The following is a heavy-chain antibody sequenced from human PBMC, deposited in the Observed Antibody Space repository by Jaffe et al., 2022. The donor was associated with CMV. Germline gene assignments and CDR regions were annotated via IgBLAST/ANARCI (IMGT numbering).Heavy chain of an antibody. CDR2: ISGSGFNT. D-gene: IGHD5-12*01. CDR3: AKDSYSGDDY. CDR1: GFSFGTYV. J-gene: IGHJ4*02. Sequence: EVQVLESGGGLVQPGGSLRLSCVTSGFSFGTYVMTWVRQAPGKGLEWVSSISGSGFNTYYADSVKGRFTISRDNSKNTLFMQMNSLRAEDTAVYYCAKDSYSGDDYWGQGTLVTVSS. V-gene: IGHV3-23*01.